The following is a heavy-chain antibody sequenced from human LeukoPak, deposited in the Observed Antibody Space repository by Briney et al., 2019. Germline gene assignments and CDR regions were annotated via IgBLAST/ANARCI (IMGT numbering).Heavy chain of an antibody. CDR2: IGNNGGGI. CDR3: AIDPNWGTHS. J-gene: IGHJ4*02. D-gene: IGHD7-27*01. V-gene: IGHV3-23*01. CDR1: GFTFSTYT. Sequence: PGGSLRLSCAASGFTFSTYTMYWVRHPPGKRLEWVSIIGNNGGGIHYADSVRGRFTFSRDNSKNALYLQMNSLRVEDTAVYYCAIDPNWGTHSWGQGVLVTVSS.